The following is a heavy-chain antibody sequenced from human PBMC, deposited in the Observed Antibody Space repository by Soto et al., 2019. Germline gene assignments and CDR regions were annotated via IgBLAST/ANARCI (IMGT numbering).Heavy chain of an antibody. CDR3: ALTIAVAGTFDY. V-gene: IGHV3-9*01. D-gene: IGHD6-19*01. Sequence: EVQLVESGGGLVQPGRSLRLSCAASGFTFDDYAMHWVRQAPGKGLEWVSGISWNRGSIGYADSVKGRFTISRDNAKNSLYLQMNSLRAEDTALYYCALTIAVAGTFDYWGQGTLVTVSS. CDR1: GFTFDDYA. J-gene: IGHJ4*02. CDR2: ISWNRGSI.